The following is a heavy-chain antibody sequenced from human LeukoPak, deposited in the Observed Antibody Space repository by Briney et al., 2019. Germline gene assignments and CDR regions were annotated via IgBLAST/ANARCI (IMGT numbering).Heavy chain of an antibody. V-gene: IGHV3-15*01. CDR2: IRSKTEGETK. CDR1: RITFRNAW. D-gene: IGHD1-1*01. J-gene: IGHJ4*02. Sequence: KPGGSLRLSCAGSRITFRNAWMSWVRQAPGKGLEWVARIRSKTEGETKEYAASVKGRFTISRDDSRSRLYLQMNSLKTEDTAVYYCATGVVTGTSRWGQGTLVTVSS. CDR3: ATGVVTGTSR.